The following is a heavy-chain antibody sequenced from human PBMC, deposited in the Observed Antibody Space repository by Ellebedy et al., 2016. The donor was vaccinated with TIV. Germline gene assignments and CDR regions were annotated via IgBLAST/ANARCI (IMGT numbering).Heavy chain of an antibody. CDR1: GFTFSSYS. CDR3: ARDQGGYFDY. J-gene: IGHJ4*02. Sequence: GESLKISXAASGFTFSSYSMNWVRQAPGKGLEWVSSISSSSSYIYYADSVKGRFTISRDNAKNSLYLQMNSLRAEDTAVYYCARDQGGYFDYWGQGTLVTVSS. V-gene: IGHV3-21*01. D-gene: IGHD3-16*01. CDR2: ISSSSSYI.